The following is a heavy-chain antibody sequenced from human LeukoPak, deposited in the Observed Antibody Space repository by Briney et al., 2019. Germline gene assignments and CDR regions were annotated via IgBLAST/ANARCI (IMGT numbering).Heavy chain of an antibody. CDR3: AKTSRGYSYAYDGTDFYYYYGMDV. Sequence: SGGSLRLSCAASGFTFSTYAMHWVRQAPGKGLEWVSGISWNSATIGYADSVKGRFTISRDNAKNSLYLQMNSLTAEDTALYYCAKTSRGYSYAYDGTDFYYYYGMDVWGQGTSVTVSS. J-gene: IGHJ6*02. D-gene: IGHD5-18*01. V-gene: IGHV3-9*01. CDR1: GFTFSTYA. CDR2: ISWNSATI.